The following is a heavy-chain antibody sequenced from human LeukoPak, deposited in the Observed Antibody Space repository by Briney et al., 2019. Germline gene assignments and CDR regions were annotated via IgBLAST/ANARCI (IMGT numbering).Heavy chain of an antibody. CDR3: ARDRYINGRFGEIGH. CDR2: ISGHDTYI. Sequence: PGGSLRLSCSASGFTFITYSMNWVRQAPGKGLEWVSFISGHDTYINYADSVKGRFTISRDDAKNSLYLQMNSLRAEDTAVYYCARDRYINGRFGEIGHWGQGTLVIVSS. J-gene: IGHJ1*01. CDR1: GFTFITYS. D-gene: IGHD3-10*01. V-gene: IGHV3-21*01.